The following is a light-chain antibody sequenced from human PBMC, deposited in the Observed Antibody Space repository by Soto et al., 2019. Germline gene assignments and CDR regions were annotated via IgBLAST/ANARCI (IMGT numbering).Light chain of an antibody. Sequence: EIVMTQSAATLSVSPGERATLSCRASQSVSSNLAWYQQKPGQAPRVLIYGASTRATGIPARFSGSGSGTEFTLTISSLQSEDFAVYYCQQYNNWPLTFGGGTKVEIK. J-gene: IGKJ4*01. CDR2: GAS. CDR3: QQYNNWPLT. V-gene: IGKV3-15*01. CDR1: QSVSSN.